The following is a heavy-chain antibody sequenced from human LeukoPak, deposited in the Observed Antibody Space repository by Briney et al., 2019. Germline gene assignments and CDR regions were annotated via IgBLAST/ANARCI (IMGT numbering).Heavy chain of an antibody. V-gene: IGHV3-23*01. D-gene: IGHD6-19*01. J-gene: IGHJ4*02. CDR1: GFTFSSYA. CDR3: TKVPHSSAWYVALDY. CDR2: FSVSGST. Sequence: PGGSLRLSCVASGFTFSSYAMSWVRQAPGKGLEWVSGFSVSGSTYYADSVKGRFTISRDNSKSTLFLQMNSLRAEGAAIYYCTKVPHSSAWYVALDYWGQGTLVTVSS.